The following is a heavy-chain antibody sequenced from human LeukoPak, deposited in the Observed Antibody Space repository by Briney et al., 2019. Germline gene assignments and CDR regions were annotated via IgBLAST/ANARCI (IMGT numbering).Heavy chain of an antibody. V-gene: IGHV3-74*01. CDR2: INNDGNLKTDGRDT. Sequence: GGSLRLSCAASGFTLSNYWMIHWVRQVPGKGLQWVSRINNDGNLKTDGRDTGYADSVKGRFTISTDNAKNTLYLQMNSLRAEDTAVYYCARDFGMTGKEPRKRYSSGWYGIVWGQGTLVTVSS. CDR3: ARDFGMTGKEPRKRYSSGWYGIV. CDR1: GFTLSNYW. J-gene: IGHJ4*02. D-gene: IGHD6-19*01.